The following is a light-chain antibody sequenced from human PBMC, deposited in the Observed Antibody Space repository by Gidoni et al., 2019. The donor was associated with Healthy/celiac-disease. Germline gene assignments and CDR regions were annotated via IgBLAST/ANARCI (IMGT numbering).Light chain of an antibody. CDR3: SSYTSSSVV. Sequence: QSALTQPASVSGSPGQSITISCTGTSSDVGGYNYVSWYHQHPGKAPKLMIYDVSNRPSVVSNRFSGSKSGNTASLTISGLQAEDEADYYCSSYTSSSVVFGGGTKLTVL. CDR2: DVS. J-gene: IGLJ2*01. CDR1: SSDVGGYNY. V-gene: IGLV2-14*03.